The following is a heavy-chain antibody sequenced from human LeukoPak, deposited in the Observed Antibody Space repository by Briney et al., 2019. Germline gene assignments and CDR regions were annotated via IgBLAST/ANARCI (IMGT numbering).Heavy chain of an antibody. V-gene: IGHV3-48*01. CDR3: AREVVGLDY. J-gene: IGHJ4*02. CDR1: GFTFSTYG. D-gene: IGHD3/OR15-3a*01. Sequence: GGSLRLSCAASGFTFSTYGMIWVRRAPGKGLEWVSYISSSSNTIQYADSVRGRFTISRDNAKNSLYLQMNSLRAEDTAVYYCAREVVGLDYWGQGTLVTVSS. CDR2: ISSSSNTI.